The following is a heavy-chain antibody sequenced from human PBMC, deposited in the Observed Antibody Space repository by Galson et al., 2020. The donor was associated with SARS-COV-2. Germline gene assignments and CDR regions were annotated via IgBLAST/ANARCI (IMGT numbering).Heavy chain of an antibody. CDR1: GFTFSSYW. V-gene: IGHV3-74*01. CDR2: LYSEGSST. Sequence: GGSLRLSCAASGFTFSSYWMHWVRQAPGKGLVWVSRLYSEGSSTSYADSVKGRFTISGDNAKNTLYLQMNRLRAEDTAVYYCARGDMGNDCFDYWGQGTLVTVSS. CDR3: ARGDMGNDCFDY. J-gene: IGHJ4*02. D-gene: IGHD2-21*01.